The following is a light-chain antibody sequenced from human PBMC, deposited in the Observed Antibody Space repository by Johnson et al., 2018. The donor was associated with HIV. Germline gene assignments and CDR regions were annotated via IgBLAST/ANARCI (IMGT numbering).Light chain of an antibody. CDR3: GIWDASLSPLYV. CDR1: VSNIESYF. Sequence: QSVLTQPPSVSAAPGQTVNISCSGNVSNIESYFVSWYQQLPGAAPTLLIYENNKRPLGIPDRFSGSKSGTSATLGITGLQTGDEADYYCGIWDASLSPLYVFGTGTTITVL. CDR2: ENN. V-gene: IGLV1-51*02. J-gene: IGLJ1*01.